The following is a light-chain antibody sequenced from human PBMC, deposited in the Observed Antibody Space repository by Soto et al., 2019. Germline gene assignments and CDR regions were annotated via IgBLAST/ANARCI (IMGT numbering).Light chain of an antibody. J-gene: IGLJ1*01. Sequence: QSVLTQPASVSGSPGQSITISCTGTSSDVGGYNYVSWYQQHPGKAPKLMIYDVSNRPSGVSNRFSGSKSGNTASLTISGLQAEDEADYYCSSYTSSFYVFGTGTKITLL. CDR2: DVS. V-gene: IGLV2-14*01. CDR1: SSDVGGYNY. CDR3: SSYTSSFYV.